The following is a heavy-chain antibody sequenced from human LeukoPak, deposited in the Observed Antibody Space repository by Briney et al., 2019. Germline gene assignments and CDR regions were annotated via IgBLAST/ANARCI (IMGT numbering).Heavy chain of an antibody. CDR3: AIYYDSSGYYLDP. V-gene: IGHV1-2*02. J-gene: IGHJ5*02. Sequence: ASVKVSCKASGFAFTEYYMHWVRQAPGQGLEWMGWINPNSGGAHYAPKFQGRVTMTTDTSITTAYMELSRLKFDDTAVYYCAIYYDSSGYYLDPWGQGTLVTVSS. CDR2: INPNSGGA. CDR1: GFAFTEYY. D-gene: IGHD3-22*01.